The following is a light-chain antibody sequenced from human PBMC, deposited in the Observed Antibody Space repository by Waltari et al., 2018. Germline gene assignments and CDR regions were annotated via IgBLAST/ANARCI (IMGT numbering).Light chain of an antibody. J-gene: IGKJ4*01. Sequence: EIVLTQSLDTLSLSLGERATLSCMASQRVISTYLTWYQQKPGQAPRLLISATSSRATGTPDRFSGSGSGTDFTLTSSRLEPEDFAVYHCQPYGGSSVTFGAGTKVELK. CDR2: ATS. CDR3: QPYGGSSVT. CDR1: QRVISTY. V-gene: IGKV3-20*01.